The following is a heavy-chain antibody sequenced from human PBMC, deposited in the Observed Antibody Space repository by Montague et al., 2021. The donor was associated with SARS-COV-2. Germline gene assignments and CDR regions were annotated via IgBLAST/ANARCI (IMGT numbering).Heavy chain of an antibody. J-gene: IGHJ6*02. CDR1: GGSFSGYY. Sequence: SETLSLTCAVYGGSFSGYYWSLIRQPPGKGLEWIGEINHSGSTNYNPSLKSRVTISVDTSKNQFSLKLSSVTAADTAVYYCARVRYYGSGTSLGMDVWGQGTTATVSS. D-gene: IGHD3-10*01. CDR2: INHSGST. V-gene: IGHV4-34*01. CDR3: ARVRYYGSGTSLGMDV.